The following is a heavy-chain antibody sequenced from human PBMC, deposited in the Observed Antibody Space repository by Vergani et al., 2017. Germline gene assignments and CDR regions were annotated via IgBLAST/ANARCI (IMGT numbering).Heavy chain of an antibody. V-gene: IGHV4-34*01. CDR1: GGSFSGYY. CDR3: AGGGWRGYSGYCRYYYYYMDV. D-gene: IGHD5-12*01. J-gene: IGHJ6*03. CDR2: INHSGST. Sequence: QVQLQQWGAGLLKPSETLSLTCAVYGGSFSGYYWSWIRQPPGKGLEWIGEINHSGSTNYNPSLKSRVTISVDTSKNQFSLKLSSVAAADTAVYYCAGGGWRGYSGYCRYYYYYMDVWGKGTTVTVSS.